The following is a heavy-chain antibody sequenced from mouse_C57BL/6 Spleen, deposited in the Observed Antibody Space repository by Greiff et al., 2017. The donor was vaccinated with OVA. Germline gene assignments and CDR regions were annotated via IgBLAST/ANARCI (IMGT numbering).Heavy chain of an antibody. V-gene: IGHV1-52*01. CDR3: ARAYDYAFDY. Sequence: VKLQQPGAELVRPGSSVKLSCKASGYTFTSYWMHWVKQRPIQGLEWIGNIDPSDSETHYNQKFKDKATLTVDKSSSTAYMQLSSLTSEDFAVYFCARAYDYAFDYWGQGTSVTVSS. CDR2: IDPSDSET. D-gene: IGHD6-5*01. CDR1: GYTFTSYW. J-gene: IGHJ4*01.